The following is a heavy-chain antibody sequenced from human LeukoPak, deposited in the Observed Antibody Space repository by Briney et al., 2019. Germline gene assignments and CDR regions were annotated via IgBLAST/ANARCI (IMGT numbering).Heavy chain of an antibody. Sequence: GSSVTVSCKSSGGTFSSYAISWVRQAPGQGLEWMGGIIPIFGTANYAQKFQGRVTLTTDESTSTAYMELSSLRSEDTAVYYCTRTYYDSSGYPIWGQGTMVTVSS. J-gene: IGHJ3*02. D-gene: IGHD3-22*01. CDR1: GGTFSSYA. CDR2: IIPIFGTA. V-gene: IGHV1-69*05. CDR3: TRTYYDSSGYPI.